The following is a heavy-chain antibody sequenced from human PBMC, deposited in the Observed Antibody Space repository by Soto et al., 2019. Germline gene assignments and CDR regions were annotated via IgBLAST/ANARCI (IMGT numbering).Heavy chain of an antibody. CDR2: TIPILGIA. CDR3: ARDEAYSVSY. Sequence: QVQLVQSGAEVKKPLSSGKGSCKASGCTFISYTISWVRQAPGQGLEWMGRTIPILGIANYAQKFQGRVTITADKATSTDYMELSSVKSEDTAGYHCARDEAYSVSYWGQGTLVTVSS. J-gene: IGHJ4*02. D-gene: IGHD1-26*01. V-gene: IGHV1-69*08. CDR1: GCTFISYT.